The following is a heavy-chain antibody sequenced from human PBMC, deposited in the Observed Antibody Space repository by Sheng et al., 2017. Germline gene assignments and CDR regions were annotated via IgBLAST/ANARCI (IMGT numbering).Heavy chain of an antibody. Sequence: ESGGGLVQPGGSLRLSCAASGFTFSSYEMNWVRQAPGKGLEWVSYISSSGSTIYYADSVKGRFTISRDNAKNSLYLQMNSLRAEDTAVYYCAREGHSSSFSPHYGMDVWGQGTTVTVSS. CDR2: ISSSGSTI. CDR3: AREGHSSSFSPHYGMDV. J-gene: IGHJ6*02. CDR1: GFTFSSYE. V-gene: IGHV3-48*03. D-gene: IGHD6-6*01.